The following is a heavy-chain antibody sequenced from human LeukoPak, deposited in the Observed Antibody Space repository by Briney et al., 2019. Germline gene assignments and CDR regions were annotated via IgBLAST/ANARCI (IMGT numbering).Heavy chain of an antibody. Sequence: PGGSLRLSCAASGFTFSSYAMSWVRQAPGKGLEWVSAISGSGGSTYYADSVKGRFTISRDNSKNTLYLQMNSLRAEDTAVYYCAKNMEYYYGSGSLNWFDPWGQGTLVTVPS. CDR3: AKNMEYYYGSGSLNWFDP. D-gene: IGHD3-10*01. V-gene: IGHV3-23*01. CDR1: GFTFSSYA. J-gene: IGHJ5*02. CDR2: ISGSGGST.